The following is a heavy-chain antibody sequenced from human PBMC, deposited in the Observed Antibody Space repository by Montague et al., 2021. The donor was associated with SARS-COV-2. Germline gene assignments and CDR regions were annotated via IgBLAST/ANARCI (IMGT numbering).Heavy chain of an antibody. CDR1: GFYFSYA. CDR3: ARESGSFHDGGYFDY. D-gene: IGHD1-26*01. CDR2: ISNDGSNK. J-gene: IGHJ4*02. Sequence: SRSLSWAASGFYFSYAMHWVRQAPGKGLEWVALISNDGSNKHYADSVKGRFTISRDNSKSTLYLQMNSLRTEDTAMYYCARESGSFHDGGYFDYWGQGSLVTVSS. V-gene: IGHV3-30*04.